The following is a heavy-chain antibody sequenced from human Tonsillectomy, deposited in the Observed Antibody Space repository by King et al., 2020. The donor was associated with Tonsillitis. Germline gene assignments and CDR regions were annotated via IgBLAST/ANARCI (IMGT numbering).Heavy chain of an antibody. Sequence: QLQESGPGLVKPSQTLSLTCTVSGGSINSSGYYWSWIRQHPGKGLEWIGYIYYSGSTYYNPSLKSRVTISVDTSKNQFSLKLSSVTAADTAVYYCARVYYDFWSGYVIYYMDVWGKGTTVTVSS. J-gene: IGHJ6*03. CDR2: IYYSGST. CDR3: ARVYYDFWSGYVIYYMDV. V-gene: IGHV4-31*03. D-gene: IGHD3-3*01. CDR1: GGSINSSGYY.